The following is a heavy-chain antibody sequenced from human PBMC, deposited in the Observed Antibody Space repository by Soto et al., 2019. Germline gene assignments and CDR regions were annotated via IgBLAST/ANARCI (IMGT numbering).Heavy chain of an antibody. D-gene: IGHD3-22*01. V-gene: IGHV5-10-1*01. Sequence: GESLKISCKGSGYSFTSYWISWVRQMPGKGLEWMGRIDPSDSYTNYSPSFQGHVTISADKSISTAYLQWSSLKASDTAMYYCAILPHYYDSSGYYLLWGQGTLVTVS. J-gene: IGHJ4*02. CDR3: AILPHYYDSSGYYLL. CDR2: IDPSDSYT. CDR1: GYSFTSYW.